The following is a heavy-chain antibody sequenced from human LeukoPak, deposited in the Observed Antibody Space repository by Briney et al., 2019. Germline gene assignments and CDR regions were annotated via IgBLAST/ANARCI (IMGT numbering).Heavy chain of an antibody. CDR3: ARDWVPGIAPANWFDP. Sequence: PGGSLRLSCAASEFSVGSNYMTWVRQAPGKGLEWVSLIYSGGSTYYADSVKGRFTISRDNAKNSLYLQMNSLRAEDTAVYYCARDWVPGIAPANWFDPWGQGTLVTVSS. D-gene: IGHD6-13*01. J-gene: IGHJ5*02. CDR2: IYSGGST. V-gene: IGHV3-66*01. CDR1: EFSVGSNY.